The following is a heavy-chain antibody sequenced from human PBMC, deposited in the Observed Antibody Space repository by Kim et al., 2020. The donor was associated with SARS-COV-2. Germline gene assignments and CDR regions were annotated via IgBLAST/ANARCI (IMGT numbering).Heavy chain of an antibody. D-gene: IGHD3-16*01. V-gene: IGHV3-7*03. CDR3: ARGRIGLAGFDY. J-gene: IGHJ4*02. Sequence: YYVDSVKGRFTISRDNAKKSLYLQMNSLRAADTAVYYCARGRIGLAGFDYWGQGTLVTVSS.